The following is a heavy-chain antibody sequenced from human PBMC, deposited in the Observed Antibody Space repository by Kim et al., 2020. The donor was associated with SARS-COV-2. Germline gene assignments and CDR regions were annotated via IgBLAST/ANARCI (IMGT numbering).Heavy chain of an antibody. V-gene: IGHV3-33*01. J-gene: IGHJ4*02. D-gene: IGHD4-17*01. CDR1: GFTFSSYG. CDR2: IWYDGSNK. Sequence: GGSLRLSCAASGFTFSSYGMHWVRQAPGKGLEWVAVIWYDGSNKYYADSVKGRFTISRDNSKNTLYLQMNSLRAEDTAVYYCARDSFDYGDYHFDYWGQGTLVTVSS. CDR3: ARDSFDYGDYHFDY.